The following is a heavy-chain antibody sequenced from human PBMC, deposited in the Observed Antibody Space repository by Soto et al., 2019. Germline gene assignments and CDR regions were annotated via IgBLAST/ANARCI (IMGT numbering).Heavy chain of an antibody. CDR1: GGSMRNVY. Sequence: SETLSLTCTVSGGSMRNVYWSWIRQPPGKRLEWIGFIFHSGNVKYNPSLKSRVTISIDTSKSQFSLSLDSVTAADTAVYSCARAHAPTLPFDYWGLGTLVTVSS. J-gene: IGHJ4*01. D-gene: IGHD2-15*01. V-gene: IGHV4-59*01. CDR3: ARAHAPTLPFDY. CDR2: IFHSGNV.